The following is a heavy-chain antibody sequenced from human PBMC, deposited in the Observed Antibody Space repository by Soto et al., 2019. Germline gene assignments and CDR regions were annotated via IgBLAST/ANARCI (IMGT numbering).Heavy chain of an antibody. D-gene: IGHD2-21*02. CDR2: IYYSGST. Sequence: SETLSLTCTVSGGSISSGGYYWSWIRQHPGKGLEWIGYIYYSGSTYYNPSLKSRVTISVDTSKNQFSLKLSSVTAADTAVYYCAREIVVVTAGAFDICGQGTMVTVSS. V-gene: IGHV4-31*03. CDR3: AREIVVVTAGAFDI. CDR1: GGSISSGGYY. J-gene: IGHJ3*02.